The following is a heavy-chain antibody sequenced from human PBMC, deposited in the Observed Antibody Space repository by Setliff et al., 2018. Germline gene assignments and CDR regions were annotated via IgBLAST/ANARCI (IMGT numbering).Heavy chain of an antibody. V-gene: IGHV1-69*05. CDR1: GYSFSNYA. CDR3: ARSPALLGIVYLDP. D-gene: IGHD2-15*01. Sequence: RASVKVSCKASGYSFSNYAISWVRQAPGQGLEWMGGLIPMFGTPGYAQKFQDRVTITTDESTSTAYMELNSLTSEDTAVYYCARSPALLGIVYLDPWGQGTRVTVSS. CDR2: LIPMFGTP. J-gene: IGHJ5*02.